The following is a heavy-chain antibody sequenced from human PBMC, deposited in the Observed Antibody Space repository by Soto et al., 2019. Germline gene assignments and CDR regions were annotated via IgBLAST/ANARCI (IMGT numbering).Heavy chain of an antibody. J-gene: IGHJ4*02. V-gene: IGHV3-30*18. CDR1: GFTFSSYG. Sequence: QVQLVESGGGVVQPGRSLRLSCAASGFTFSSYGMHWVRQAPGKGLEWVAVISYDGSNKYYADSVKGRFTISRDNSKNKLYLQMNSLRAEDTAVYYCAKGSPGITMIVVALDYWGQGTLVTVSS. D-gene: IGHD3-22*01. CDR2: ISYDGSNK. CDR3: AKGSPGITMIVVALDY.